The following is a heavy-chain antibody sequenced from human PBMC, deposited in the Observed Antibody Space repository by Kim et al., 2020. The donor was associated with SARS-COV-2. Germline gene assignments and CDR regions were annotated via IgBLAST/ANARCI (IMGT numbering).Heavy chain of an antibody. Sequence: GGSLRLSCAASGFTFSDYYMSWIRQAPGKGLEWVSYSSSSGITIYYADSVKGRFTISRDNAKNSLYLQMNSLRAEDTAVYYCARDETAMADFDYWGQGTRGPVYS. CDR2: SSSSGITI. CDR3: ARDETAMADFDY. V-gene: IGHV3-11*01. CDR1: GFTFSDYY. J-gene: IGHJ4*02. D-gene: IGHD5-18*01.